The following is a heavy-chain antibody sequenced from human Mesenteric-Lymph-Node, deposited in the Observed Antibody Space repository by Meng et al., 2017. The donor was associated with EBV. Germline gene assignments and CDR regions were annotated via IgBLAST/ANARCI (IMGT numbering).Heavy chain of an antibody. CDR3: SNLPYDY. V-gene: IGHV3-23*01. CDR2: ISGSGSTA. J-gene: IGHJ4*02. CDR1: GFSFNIYD. Sequence: VKVLGCGGGLVQPGGSLRLFCAVSGFSFNIYDMNWVRQAPGRGLEWVSGISGSGSTAYYADSVKGRFSISRDNSGNTVYLQMNSLRAEDTAVYYCSNLPYDYWGQGTLVTVSS. D-gene: IGHD3-3*01.